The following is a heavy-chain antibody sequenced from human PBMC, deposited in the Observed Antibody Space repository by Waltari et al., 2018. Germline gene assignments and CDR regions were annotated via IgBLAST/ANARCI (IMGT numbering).Heavy chain of an antibody. CDR2: MSYTGAT. J-gene: IGHJ3*01. D-gene: IGHD5-12*01. CDR1: GVSITSNRHY. CDR3: ATYIGASVGTAAFDV. V-gene: IGHV4-39*01. Sequence: QLQLQESGPGLVKPSETLSLTCSVSGVSITSNRHYWGWIRQPPGQGLEWIGTMSYTGATDSSPSLDGRVTVSRDTSKNQLSLKLVSVTAADTAVYYCATYIGASVGTAAFDVWGQGTMVTVSS.